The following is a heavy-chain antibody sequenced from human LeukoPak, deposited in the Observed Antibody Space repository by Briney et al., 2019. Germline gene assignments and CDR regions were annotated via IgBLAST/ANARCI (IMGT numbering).Heavy chain of an antibody. J-gene: IGHJ5*02. D-gene: IGHD2-15*01. CDR2: IYYTGSH. V-gene: IGHV4-61*01. CDR1: GGSDSRVIYY. CDR3: ARTGYCRGDSCYPGWFDP. Sequence: SETLSLTCTVSGGSDSRVIYYWIWIRQPPGKGLECIVYIYYTGSHNYNPSLNSRVTMLVDMSQKQSSLKLSSVTAADTAIYYCARTGYCRGDSCYPGWFDPWGKGTLVTVSS.